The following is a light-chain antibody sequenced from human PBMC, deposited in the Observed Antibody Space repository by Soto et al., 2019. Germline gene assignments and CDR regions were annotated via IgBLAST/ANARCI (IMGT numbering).Light chain of an antibody. J-gene: IGKJ5*01. V-gene: IGKV1-13*02. Sequence: AIQLTQSPSSLSASVGDRVSITCRASQGISSALAWYQHKPGKAPKILIYDASSLQSGVPSRFSGSESGTECTLTISSLQPEDFATYYCQHLKTYPFPFGQGTRLEIK. CDR3: QHLKTYPFP. CDR1: QGISSA. CDR2: DAS.